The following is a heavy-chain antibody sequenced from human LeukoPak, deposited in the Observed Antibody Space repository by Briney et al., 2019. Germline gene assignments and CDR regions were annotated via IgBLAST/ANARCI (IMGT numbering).Heavy chain of an antibody. CDR3: ARGFGYSGYDSDY. V-gene: IGHV4-34*01. Sequence: PSETLSLTCAVYGGPFSGYYWSWIRQPPGKGLEWIGEINHSGSTNYNPSLKSRVTISVDTSKNQFPLKLSSVTAADTAVYYCARGFGYSGYDSDYWGQGTLVTVSS. D-gene: IGHD5-12*01. J-gene: IGHJ4*02. CDR2: INHSGST. CDR1: GGPFSGYY.